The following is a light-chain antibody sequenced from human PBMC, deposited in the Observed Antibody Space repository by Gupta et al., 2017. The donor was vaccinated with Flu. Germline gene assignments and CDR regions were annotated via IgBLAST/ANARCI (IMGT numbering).Light chain of an antibody. J-gene: IGLJ2*01. CDR2: EVS. Sequence: TSSDVGANGFVSWYQQHRGKVPNLIFCEVSQRPAGVSNRSAGSVSGNTASLTISGLQADDEADYYCCSYTSASTGVFGGGTKVTVL. CDR1: SSDVGANGF. V-gene: IGLV2-14*01. CDR3: CSYTSASTGV.